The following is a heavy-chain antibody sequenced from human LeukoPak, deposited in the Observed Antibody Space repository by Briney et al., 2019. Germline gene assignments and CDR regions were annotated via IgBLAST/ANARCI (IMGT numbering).Heavy chain of an antibody. CDR1: EFSVGSNY. CDR3: ARGPYASGSYGRRGWVYYMDV. J-gene: IGHJ6*03. D-gene: IGHD3-10*01. V-gene: IGHV3-66*01. Sequence: GGSLRLSCAASEFSVGSNYMTWVRQAPGKGLEWVSLIYSGGSTYYADSVKGRFTISRDNAKNSVYLQMSSLRVEDTGVYYCARGPYASGSYGRRGWVYYMDVWGKGTTVTISS. CDR2: IYSGGST.